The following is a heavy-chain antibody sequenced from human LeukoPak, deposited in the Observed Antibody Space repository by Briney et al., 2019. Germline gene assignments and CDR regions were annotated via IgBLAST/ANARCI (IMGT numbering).Heavy chain of an antibody. V-gene: IGHV1-24*01. Sequence: ASLKVSSKPSLYIFTAYYIHCVRQAPGNGLERIGGFDPEAIETIYAHKFQGRVTMTEDTSTDTGYIELSSVRSEDTAVYYCATDIVVVPAAMPGYGSGASNDYWGQGTLVTVSS. J-gene: IGHJ4*02. CDR2: FDPEAIET. D-gene: IGHD2-2*01. CDR3: ATDIVVVPAAMPGYGSGASNDY. CDR1: LYIFTAYY.